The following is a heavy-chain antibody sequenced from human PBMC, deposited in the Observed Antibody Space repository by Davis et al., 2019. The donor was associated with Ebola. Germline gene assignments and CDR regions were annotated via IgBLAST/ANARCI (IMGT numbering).Heavy chain of an antibody. Sequence: ASVKVSCKASGYTFTGYYMHWVRQAPGQGLEWMGWINLNSGGTNYAQKFQGRVTMTRDTSISTAYMELSRLRSDDTAVYYCARADSGSYRYYYYGMDVWGQGTTVTVSS. CDR3: ARADSGSYRYYYYGMDV. D-gene: IGHD1-26*01. J-gene: IGHJ6*02. V-gene: IGHV1-2*02. CDR2: INLNSGGT. CDR1: GYTFTGYY.